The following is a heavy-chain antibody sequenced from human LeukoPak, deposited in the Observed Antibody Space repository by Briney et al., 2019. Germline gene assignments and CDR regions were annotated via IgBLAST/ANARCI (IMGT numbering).Heavy chain of an antibody. CDR1: GGSISSGSYY. D-gene: IGHD2-2*01. Sequence: SQTLSLTCTVSGGSISSGSYYWSWIRQPAGKGLEWIGRIYTSGSTNYNPSLKSRVTISVDTSKNQFSLKLSSVTAADTAVYYCARAGVVPAAMNYYYYMDVWGKGTTVTVSS. V-gene: IGHV4-61*02. CDR3: ARAGVVPAAMNYYYYMDV. CDR2: IYTSGST. J-gene: IGHJ6*03.